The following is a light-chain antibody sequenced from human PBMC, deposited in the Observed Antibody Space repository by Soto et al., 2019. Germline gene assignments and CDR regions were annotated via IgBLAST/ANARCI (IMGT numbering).Light chain of an antibody. CDR2: DTS. J-gene: IGKJ5*01. CDR3: QQREHWPPIT. CDR1: QSVNRY. V-gene: IGKV3-11*01. Sequence: EVVLTQSPATLSLSPGERATLSCRASQSVNRYLAWYQQKPGQAPRLLIYDTSNRATGIPARFSGSGSGPDFTLTISSLEPEDFAVYYCQQREHWPPITFGQGTRLEIK.